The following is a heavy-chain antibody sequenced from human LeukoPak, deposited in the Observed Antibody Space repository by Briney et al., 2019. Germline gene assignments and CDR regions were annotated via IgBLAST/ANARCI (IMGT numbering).Heavy chain of an antibody. CDR2: VDPEDGET. J-gene: IGHJ4*02. Sequence: GASVKVSCKASGYTFTDYYMHWVQQAPGKGLEWMGRVDPEDGETIYAEKFQGRVTITADTSTSTAYMELRSLRSDDTAVYYCARDPDPSVGYCSSTCPDYWGQGTLVTVSS. CDR1: GYTFTDYY. V-gene: IGHV1-69-2*01. D-gene: IGHD2-2*01. CDR3: ARDPDPSVGYCSSTCPDY.